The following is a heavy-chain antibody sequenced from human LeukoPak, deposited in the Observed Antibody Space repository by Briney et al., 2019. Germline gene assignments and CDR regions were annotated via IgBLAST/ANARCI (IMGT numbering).Heavy chain of an antibody. Sequence: GGSLRLSCAASGFTFNSYAMSWVRQAPGKGLEWVSYISSSSSTIYYADSVKGRFTISRDNAKNSLYLQMNSLRAEDTAVYYCARDRRDERFDYWGQGTLVTVSS. J-gene: IGHJ4*02. CDR2: ISSSSSTI. CDR1: GFTFNSYA. CDR3: ARDRRDERFDY. V-gene: IGHV3-48*04.